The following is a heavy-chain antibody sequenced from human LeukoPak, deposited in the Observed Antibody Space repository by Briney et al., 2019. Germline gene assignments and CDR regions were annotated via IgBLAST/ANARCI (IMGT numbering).Heavy chain of an antibody. CDR1: GGSFSGYY. V-gene: IGHV4-34*01. J-gene: IGHJ6*03. CDR3: ARVRVTMLRGVVRGTTDYSTYYYLDV. D-gene: IGHD3-10*01. Sequence: SETLSLTCAVYGGSFSGYYWGWIRQPPGKGLEWIGEINHIGSTNYNPSLKSRVTISVDTSKNQFSLKLISVTAADTTVYYCARVRVTMLRGVVRGTTDYSTYYYLDVCGKGTTVTVSS. CDR2: INHIGST.